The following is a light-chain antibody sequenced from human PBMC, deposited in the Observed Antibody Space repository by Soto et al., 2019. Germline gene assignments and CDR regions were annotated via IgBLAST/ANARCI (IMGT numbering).Light chain of an antibody. CDR1: QSVSSY. J-gene: IGKJ4*01. CDR3: QQYNNWPTLT. Sequence: EIGLTQSPATLSWSPGERATLSCRGSQSVSSYLAWYQQKPGQAPRLLIYGASTRATGIPARFSGSGSGTEFTLTIGSLKPQDFAVYYCQQYNNWPTLTFGGGTKVDIK. CDR2: GAS. V-gene: IGKV3D-15*01.